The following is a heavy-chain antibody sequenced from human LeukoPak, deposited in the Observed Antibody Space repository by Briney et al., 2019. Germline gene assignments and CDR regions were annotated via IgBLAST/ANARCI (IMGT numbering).Heavy chain of an antibody. J-gene: IGHJ4*02. CDR3: ARAGSGYSLHSPYYFDY. V-gene: IGHV1-8*01. CDR1: GYTFTVKD. CDR2: RNPNSGNT. D-gene: IGHD3-3*01. Sequence: GASVKVSCKASGYTFTVKDTNGGGQATEQGLRGREGRNPNSGNTGYAQKFQGRVTMTRNTSISTAYMELSSLRSEDTAVYYCARAGSGYSLHSPYYFDYWGQGTLVTVSS.